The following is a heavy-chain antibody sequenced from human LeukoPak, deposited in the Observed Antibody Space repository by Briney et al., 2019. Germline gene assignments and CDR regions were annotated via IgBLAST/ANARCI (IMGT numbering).Heavy chain of an antibody. CDR1: GFTFSSYS. D-gene: IGHD6-19*01. J-gene: IGHJ4*02. Sequence: PGGSLRLSCAASGFTFSSYSMNWVRQAPGKGLERVSYISSSSSTIYYADSVKGRFTISRDNAKNSLYLQMNSLRAEDTAVYYCARATSTPSGWYYFDYWGQGTLVTVSS. CDR3: ARATSTPSGWYYFDY. CDR2: ISSSSSTI. V-gene: IGHV3-48*01.